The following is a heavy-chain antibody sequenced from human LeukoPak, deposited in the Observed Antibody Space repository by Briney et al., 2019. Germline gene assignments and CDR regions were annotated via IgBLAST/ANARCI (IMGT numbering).Heavy chain of an antibody. CDR2: IIPIFGTA. CDR3: ASWTRYYGSGSYTYYFDY. V-gene: IGHV1-69*13. J-gene: IGHJ4*02. CDR1: GGTFSSYA. D-gene: IGHD3-10*01. Sequence: ASVKVSCKASGGTFSSYAISWVRQAPGQGLEWMGRIIPIFGTANYAQKFQGRVTITADESTSTAYMVLSSLRSEDTAVYYCASWTRYYGSGSYTYYFDYWGQGTLVTVSS.